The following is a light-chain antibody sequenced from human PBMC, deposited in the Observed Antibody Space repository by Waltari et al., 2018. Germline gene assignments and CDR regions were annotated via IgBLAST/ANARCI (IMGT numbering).Light chain of an antibody. V-gene: IGLV1-47*01. CDR2: RNN. Sequence: QSVLTQPPSASGTPGQRVTISCSGSSSNIGRNYVYWYQQLPGTAPKPLIYRNNERPSRVPDRFAGSKSGTSASLAISGRRSEDEADYYCAAWDDSLSGQVFGGGTKLTVL. CDR1: SSNIGRNY. CDR3: AAWDDSLSGQV. J-gene: IGLJ3*02.